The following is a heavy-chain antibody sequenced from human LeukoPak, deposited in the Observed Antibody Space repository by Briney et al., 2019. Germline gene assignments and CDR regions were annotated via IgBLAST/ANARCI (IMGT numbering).Heavy chain of an antibody. CDR2: ISAYNGNT. CDR3: AIEIRGYSYGHPYHYYGMDV. D-gene: IGHD5-18*01. J-gene: IGHJ6*02. V-gene: IGHV1-18*01. CDR1: GYTFTSYG. Sequence: ASVNVSCKASGYTFTSYGISWVRQAPGQGLEWMGWISAYNGNTNYAQKLQGRVTMTTDTSTSTAYMELRSLRSDDTAVYYCAIEIRGYSYGHPYHYYGMDVWGQGTTVTVSS.